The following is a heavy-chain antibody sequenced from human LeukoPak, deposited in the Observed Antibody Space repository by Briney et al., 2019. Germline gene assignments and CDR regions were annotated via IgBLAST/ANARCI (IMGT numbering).Heavy chain of an antibody. CDR1: GYSISSGYY. D-gene: IGHD6-19*01. V-gene: IGHV4-38-2*02. CDR3: AREEAIAVADSYYYYYMDV. J-gene: IGHJ6*03. Sequence: PSETLSLTCTVSGYSISSGYYWGWIRQPPGKGLEWIGSIYHSGSTYYNPSLKSRVTISVDTSKNQFSLKLSSVTAADTAVYYCAREEAIAVADSYYYYYMDVWGKGTTVTVSS. CDR2: IYHSGST.